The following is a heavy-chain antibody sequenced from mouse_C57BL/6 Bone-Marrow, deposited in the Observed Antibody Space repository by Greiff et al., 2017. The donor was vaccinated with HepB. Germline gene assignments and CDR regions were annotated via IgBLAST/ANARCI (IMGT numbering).Heavy chain of an antibody. CDR3: ARLYYGSSYVDWYFDV. CDR2: ISSGGSYT. Sequence: DVKLVESGGDLVKPGGSLKLSCAASGFTFSSYGMSWVRQTPDKRLEWVATISSGGSYTYYPDSVKGRFTISRDNAKNTLYLQMSSLKSEDTAMYYCARLYYGSSYVDWYFDVWGTGTTVTVSS. V-gene: IGHV5-6*02. J-gene: IGHJ1*03. CDR1: GFTFSSYG. D-gene: IGHD1-1*01.